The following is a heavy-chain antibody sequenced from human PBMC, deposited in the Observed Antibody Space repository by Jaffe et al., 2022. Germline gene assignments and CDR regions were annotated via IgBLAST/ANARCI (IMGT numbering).Heavy chain of an antibody. Sequence: QVQLQQWGAGLLKPSETLSLTCAVYGGSFSGYYWSWIRQPPGKGLEWIGEINHSGSTNYNPSLKSRVTISVDTSKNQFSLKLSSVTAADTAVYYCARVSKNWNDVRRRDREGYFDYWGQGTLVTVSS. CDR1: GGSFSGYY. CDR3: ARVSKNWNDVRRRDREGYFDY. J-gene: IGHJ4*02. V-gene: IGHV4-34*01. D-gene: IGHD1-1*01. CDR2: INHSGST.